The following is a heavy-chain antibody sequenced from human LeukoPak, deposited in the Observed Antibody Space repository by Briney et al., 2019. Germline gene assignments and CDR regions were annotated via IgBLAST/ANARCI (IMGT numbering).Heavy chain of an antibody. CDR3: TGEHCSSTSCYGQDY. J-gene: IGHJ4*02. D-gene: IGHD2-2*01. CDR2: IKSKTDGGTT. Sequence: GGSLRLSCAASGFTFSNAWMSWVRQAPGKGLEWVGRIKSKTDGGTTNYAAPVKGRFTISRDDSKNTLYLQMNSLKTEDTAVYYCTGEHCSSTSCYGQDYWGQGTLVTVSS. CDR1: GFTFSNAW. V-gene: IGHV3-15*01.